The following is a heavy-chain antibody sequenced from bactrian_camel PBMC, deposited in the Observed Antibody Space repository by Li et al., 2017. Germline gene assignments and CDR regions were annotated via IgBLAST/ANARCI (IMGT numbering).Heavy chain of an antibody. CDR3: AVRLALYCRGDSCCLQGMHH. Sequence: VQLVESGGGSVQAGQSLTLSCTANGVTLGSVSHYCMGWFRQAPGKEREAVASIYTGAGHTYYADSVKGRFTISEDNAKNMLYLRMNSLKPEDTAVYYCAVRLALYCRGDSCCLQGMHHWGQGTQVTVS. CDR1: GVTLGSVSHYC. J-gene: IGHJ4*01. CDR2: IYTGAGHT. V-gene: IGHV3S31*01. D-gene: IGHD1*01.